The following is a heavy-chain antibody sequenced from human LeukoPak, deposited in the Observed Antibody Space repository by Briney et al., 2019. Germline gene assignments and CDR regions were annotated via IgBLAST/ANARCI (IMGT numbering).Heavy chain of an antibody. CDR2: ISAYNGNT. CDR3: ARGGYSGSFLYYYYGMDV. Sequence: GASVKVSRKASGYTFTSYGISWVRQAPGQGLEWMGWISAYNGNTNYAQKLQGRVTMTTDTSTSTAYMELRSLRSDDTAVYYCARGGYSGSFLYYYYGMDVWGQGTTVTVSS. CDR1: GYTFTSYG. J-gene: IGHJ6*02. D-gene: IGHD3-10*01. V-gene: IGHV1-18*01.